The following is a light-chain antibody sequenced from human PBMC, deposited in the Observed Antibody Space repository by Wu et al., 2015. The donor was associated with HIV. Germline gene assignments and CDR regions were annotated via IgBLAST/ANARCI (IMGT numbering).Light chain of an antibody. CDR1: QSIDRNS. CDR2: ASS. Sequence: VLTQSPATLSLSPGERVTLSCRASQSIDRNSLVWYQKRPGHAPWPIMYASSNRAPGVPDRFSGSGSGTDFTLTIRRLQREDIAVYYCQQYNNWPPLTFGGGTEGG. V-gene: IGKV3D-20*02. J-gene: IGKJ4*01. CDR3: QQYNNWPPLT.